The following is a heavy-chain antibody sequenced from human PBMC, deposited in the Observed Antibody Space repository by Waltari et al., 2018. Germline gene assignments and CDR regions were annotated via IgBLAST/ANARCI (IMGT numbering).Heavy chain of an antibody. D-gene: IGHD3-10*01. CDR1: GFSFSTYG. J-gene: IGHJ6*02. V-gene: IGHV3-74*03. CDR3: ARSGFMDV. CDR2: INPDGTTI. Sequence: EVQLVESGGGLFQPGGSLRLSFAASGFSFSTYGMNWARQAPGEGLWCLSRINPDGTTIMYADSVKGRFTTSRDNAKNTLYLQMNSLRADDTAVYYCARSGFMDVWGQGTTVTVSS.